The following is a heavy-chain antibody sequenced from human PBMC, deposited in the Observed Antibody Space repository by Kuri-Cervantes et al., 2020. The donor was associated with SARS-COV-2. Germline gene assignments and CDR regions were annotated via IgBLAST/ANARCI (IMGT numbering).Heavy chain of an antibody. Sequence: GGSLRLSCAASGFTFSSYSMNWVRQAPGKGLEWVSSISSSSSYIYYADSVKGRFTISRDNAKNSLYLQMNSLRAEDTAVYYCARGIVVVITDWYFDLWGRGTLVTVSS. J-gene: IGHJ2*01. D-gene: IGHD3-22*01. CDR3: ARGIVVVITDWYFDL. CDR2: ISSSSSYI. V-gene: IGHV3-21*01. CDR1: GFTFSSYS.